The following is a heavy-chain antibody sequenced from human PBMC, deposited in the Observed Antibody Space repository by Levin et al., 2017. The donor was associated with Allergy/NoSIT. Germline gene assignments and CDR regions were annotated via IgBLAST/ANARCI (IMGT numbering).Heavy chain of an antibody. CDR3: ARDRLLWFGEPSNFDY. J-gene: IGHJ4*02. CDR1: GYTFTSYG. Sequence: GESLKISCKASGYTFTSYGISWVRQAPGQGLEWMGWISAYNGNTNYAQKLQGRVTMTTDTSTSTAYMELRSLRSDDTAVYYCARDRLLWFGEPSNFDYWGQGTLVTVSS. D-gene: IGHD3-10*01. V-gene: IGHV1-18*01. CDR2: ISAYNGNT.